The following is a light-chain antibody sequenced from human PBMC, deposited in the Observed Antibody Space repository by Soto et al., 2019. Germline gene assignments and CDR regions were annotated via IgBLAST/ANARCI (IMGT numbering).Light chain of an antibody. CDR1: SSDVGGHNY. Sequence: QSALTQPASVSGSPGQSITISCTGTSSDVGGHNYVSWYQQHPGKAPKLLICEVSNRPSGVSNRFSGSKSGNTASLTIYGLQPEDEADYYCSSYTTSTHYVFGTGTKLTVL. J-gene: IGLJ1*01. CDR3: SSYTTSTHYV. CDR2: EVS. V-gene: IGLV2-14*01.